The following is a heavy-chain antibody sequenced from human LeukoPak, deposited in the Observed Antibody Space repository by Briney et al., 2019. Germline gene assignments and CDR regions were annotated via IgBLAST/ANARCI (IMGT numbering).Heavy chain of an antibody. J-gene: IGHJ5*02. CDR2: ISGSGGST. Sequence: GGSLRLSCAASGFSFSTYAMTWVRQAPGKGLEWVSDISGSGGSTYYADSVKGRLTISRDNSENTLYLQMNSLRAEDTAVYYCARDRITMVRGVPRGPYWFDPWGQGTLVTVSS. D-gene: IGHD3-10*01. CDR1: GFSFSTYA. CDR3: ARDRITMVRGVPRGPYWFDP. V-gene: IGHV3-23*01.